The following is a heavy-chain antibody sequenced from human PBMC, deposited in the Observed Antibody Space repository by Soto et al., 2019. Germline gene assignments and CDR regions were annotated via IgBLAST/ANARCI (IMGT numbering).Heavy chain of an antibody. CDR1: DGSISRYY. J-gene: IGHJ5*02. V-gene: IGHV4-59*01. D-gene: IGHD3-9*01. CDR2: IYYSGST. Sequence: SETLSLTCTVSDGSISRYYWSWIRQPPGKGLEWIGYIYYSGSTNYNPSLKSRVTISVDTSKNQFSLKLSSVTAADTAVYYCARGWRYPVWFAPPGRGSLVTGSS. CDR3: ARGWRYPVWFAP.